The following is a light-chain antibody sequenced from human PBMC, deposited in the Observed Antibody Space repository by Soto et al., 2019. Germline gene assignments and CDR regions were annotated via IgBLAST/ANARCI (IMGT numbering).Light chain of an antibody. J-gene: IGLJ3*02. CDR3: CSYAGSSTFV. V-gene: IGLV2-23*03. CDR2: EGS. Sequence: QSALTQPASVSGSPGQSITISCTGTSSDVGSYNLVSWYQQHPGKAPKLMIYEGSKRPSGVSNRFSGSKSGNTASLTISGLQADDGADYYCCSYAGSSTFVFGGGTKVTVL. CDR1: SSDVGSYNL.